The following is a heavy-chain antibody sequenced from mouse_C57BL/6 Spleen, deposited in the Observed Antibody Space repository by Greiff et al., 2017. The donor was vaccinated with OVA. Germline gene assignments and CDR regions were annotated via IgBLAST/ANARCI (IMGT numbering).Heavy chain of an antibody. CDR3: ARKGRTGYFDY. CDR2: INPYNGGT. J-gene: IGHJ2*01. Sequence: VQLQQSGPVLVKPGASVKMSCKASGYTFTDYYMNWVKQSHGKSLEWIGVINPYNGGTSYNQKFKGKATLTVDKSSSTAYMELNSLTSEDSAVYYCARKGRTGYFDYWGQGTTLTVPS. D-gene: IGHD3-3*01. CDR1: GYTFTDYY. V-gene: IGHV1-19*01.